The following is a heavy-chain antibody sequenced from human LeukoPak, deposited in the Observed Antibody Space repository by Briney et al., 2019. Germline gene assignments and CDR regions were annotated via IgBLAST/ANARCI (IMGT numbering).Heavy chain of an antibody. CDR3: AAAYSSSSMAY. CDR2: IYYSGST. D-gene: IGHD6-6*01. CDR1: GGFISSGGYF. Sequence: PSETLSLTCTVSGGFISSGGYFWSWIRQHPGKGLEWIGNIYYSGSTHYNPSLKSRVTISVDKSKNQFSLKLSSVTAADTAVYYCAAAYSSSSMAYWGQGTLVTVFS. V-gene: IGHV4-31*09. J-gene: IGHJ4*02.